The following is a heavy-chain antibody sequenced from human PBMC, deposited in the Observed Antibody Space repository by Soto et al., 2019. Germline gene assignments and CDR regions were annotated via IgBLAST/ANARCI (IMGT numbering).Heavy chain of an antibody. D-gene: IGHD3-22*01. CDR2: IRSKAYGGTT. CDR3: TRDSLSYYYDSSGQGPFDI. J-gene: IGHJ3*02. V-gene: IGHV3-49*04. CDR1: VFTFVDYA. Sequence: HPGGSLRLSCTSSVFTFVDYAMSWVRQAPGKGLEWVGFIRSKAYGGTTEYAASVKGRFTISRDDSKSIAYLQMNSLKTEDTAVYYCTRDSLSYYYDSSGQGPFDIWGQGTMVTVSS.